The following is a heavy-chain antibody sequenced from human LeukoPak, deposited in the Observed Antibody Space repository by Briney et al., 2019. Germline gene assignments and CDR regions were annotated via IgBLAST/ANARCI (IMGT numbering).Heavy chain of an antibody. J-gene: IGHJ4*02. D-gene: IGHD4/OR15-4a*01. CDR1: GFCFSSFT. CDR3: ARRRVLSVARALDY. V-gene: IGHV3-48*04. CDR2: ISGTTDTI. Sequence: PGGSLRLSCAATGFCFSSFTMNWVRQAPGKGLEWVSAISGTTDTIYYADSVKGRFTISRNNANNSVSLQMNSLRPEDTAVYFCARRRVLSVARALDYWGQGTLVTVSS.